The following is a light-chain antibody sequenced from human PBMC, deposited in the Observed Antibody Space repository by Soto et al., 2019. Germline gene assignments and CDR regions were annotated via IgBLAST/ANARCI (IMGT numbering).Light chain of an antibody. V-gene: IGKV3-15*01. Sequence: IEMTQSPATLSVSPGERATLSCRAGQTIYSNVAWYQQRPGQAPRLLIYRASTRATGVPARFSGSGSGTEFTLTISGLQSEDFALYYCQQYQNLWTFGQGTKVEIK. J-gene: IGKJ1*01. CDR2: RAS. CDR1: QTIYSN. CDR3: QQYQNLWT.